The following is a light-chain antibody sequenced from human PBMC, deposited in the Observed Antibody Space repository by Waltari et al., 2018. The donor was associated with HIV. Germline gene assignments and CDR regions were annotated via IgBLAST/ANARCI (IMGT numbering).Light chain of an antibody. CDR2: WAS. CDR1: QSVLYISNNSNN. V-gene: IGKV4-1*01. Sequence: DIVMTQSPDSLAVSLGERATINCKSSQSVLYISNNSNNLGWYQQKPGQPPKLLMSWASTRESGVPARFSGAGSGTEFTLTISSLQAEDVAIYYCHQYYSTPPTFGQGTKVEIK. J-gene: IGKJ1*01. CDR3: HQYYSTPPT.